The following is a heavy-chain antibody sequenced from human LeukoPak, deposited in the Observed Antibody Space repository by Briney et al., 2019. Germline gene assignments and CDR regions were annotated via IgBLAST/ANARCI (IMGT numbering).Heavy chain of an antibody. Sequence: SETLSLTCTVSGGSISSSRYYWGWIRQPPGKGLEYIGNIYSNGSTYYNPSLKSRVTISVDTSRSQSSLMLSSVTAADTAFYYCARLTAYSYGRGYWGQGTLVTVSS. D-gene: IGHD5-18*01. CDR3: ARLTAYSYGRGY. CDR1: GGSISSSRYY. CDR2: IYSNGST. J-gene: IGHJ4*02. V-gene: IGHV4-39*01.